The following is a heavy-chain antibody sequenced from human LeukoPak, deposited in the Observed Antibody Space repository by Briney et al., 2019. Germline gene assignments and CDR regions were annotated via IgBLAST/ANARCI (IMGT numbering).Heavy chain of an antibody. V-gene: IGHV3-23*01. CDR1: GFTFSSYA. D-gene: IGHD6-13*01. Sequence: GGSLRLSCAASGFTFSSYAMSWVRQAPGKGLEWVSAISGSGGSTYYADSVKGRFTISRDNAKNSLYLQMDSLRAEDTAVYYCARVLRYSSSWYTDYYYYMDVWGKGTTVTISS. J-gene: IGHJ6*03. CDR3: ARVLRYSSSWYTDYYYYMDV. CDR2: ISGSGGST.